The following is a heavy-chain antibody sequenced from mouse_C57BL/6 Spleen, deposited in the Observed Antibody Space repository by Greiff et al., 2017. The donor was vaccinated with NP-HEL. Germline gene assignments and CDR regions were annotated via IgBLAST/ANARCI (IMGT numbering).Heavy chain of an antibody. CDR1: GFNIKDDY. Sequence: VQLQQSGAELVRPGASVKLSCTASGFNIKDDYMHWVKQRPEPGLEWIGWIDPENGDTEYASKFQGKATITADTSSNTAYLQLSSLTSEDTAVYYCTSYDGQFDYWGQGTTLTVSS. J-gene: IGHJ2*01. D-gene: IGHD2-3*01. CDR3: TSYDGQFDY. CDR2: IDPENGDT. V-gene: IGHV14-4*01.